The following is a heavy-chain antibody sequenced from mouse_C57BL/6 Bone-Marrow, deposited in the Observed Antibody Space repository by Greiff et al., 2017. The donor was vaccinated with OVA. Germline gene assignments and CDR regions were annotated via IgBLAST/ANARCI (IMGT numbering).Heavy chain of an antibody. J-gene: IGHJ1*03. D-gene: IGHD2-5*01. CDR1: GFTFSDYG. CDR2: ISNLAYSI. CDR3: ARSSNYSNYVGWYFDV. Sequence: EVQGVESGGGLVQPGGSLKLSCAASGFTFSDYGMAWVRQAPRKGPEWVAFISNLAYSIYYADTVTGRFTISRENAKNTLYLEMSSLRSEDTAMYYCARSSNYSNYVGWYFDVWGTGTTVTVSS. V-gene: IGHV5-15*01.